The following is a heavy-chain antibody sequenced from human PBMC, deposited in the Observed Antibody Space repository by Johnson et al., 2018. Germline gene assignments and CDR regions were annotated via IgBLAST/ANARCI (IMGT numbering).Heavy chain of an antibody. D-gene: IGHD3-22*01. CDR1: GFTFSSYA. CDR3: ARGGYFDRSGYYGVAFDI. V-gene: IGHV3-30*14. CDR2: ISYDGSNK. J-gene: IGHJ3*02. Sequence: QVQLVQSGGGVVQPGRSLRLSCAASGFTFSSYAMHWVRQAPGKGLEWVAVISYDGSNKYYADSVKGRFTISRDNSKNTLYLQMNSLRAEDTAVYYCARGGYFDRSGYYGVAFDIWGQGTMVTVSS.